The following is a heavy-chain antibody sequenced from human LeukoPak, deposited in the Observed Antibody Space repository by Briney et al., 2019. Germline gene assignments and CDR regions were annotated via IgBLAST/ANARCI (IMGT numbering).Heavy chain of an antibody. D-gene: IGHD3-22*01. Sequence: ASVKVSCKASGYTFTSYGISCVRQAPGQGLEWMGWISAYNGNTNYAQKVQGRVTMTTDTSTSTAYMELRSLRSDDTAVYYCARDRYYDSSDYYSGYWGQGTLVTVSS. CDR3: ARDRYYDSSDYYSGY. CDR2: ISAYNGNT. CDR1: GYTFTSYG. J-gene: IGHJ4*02. V-gene: IGHV1-18*01.